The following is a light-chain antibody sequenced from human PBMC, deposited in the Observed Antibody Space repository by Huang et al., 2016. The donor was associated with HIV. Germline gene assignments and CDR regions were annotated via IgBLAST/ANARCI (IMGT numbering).Light chain of an antibody. CDR1: HDNTDY. CDR2: DAS. J-gene: IGKJ4*01. CDR3: QQYGNLPLT. Sequence: DIQLTQSPSSLSAAVGDTVTITCQASHDNTDYLNWYQQKPGRAPKLLISDASNLEAGVPSRFSGSGSRTHFTFTITNLQSEDFATYYCQQYGNLPLTFGGGTRVE. V-gene: IGKV1-33*01.